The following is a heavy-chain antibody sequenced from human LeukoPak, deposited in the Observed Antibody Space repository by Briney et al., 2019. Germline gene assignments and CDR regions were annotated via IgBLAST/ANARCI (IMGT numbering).Heavy chain of an antibody. CDR1: GFTFTSYS. J-gene: IGHJ6*04. Sequence: KAGGSLRLSCAASGFTFTSYSMNWVRQAPGKGLEWGSSISSSSSYIYYADSVKGRFAISRDNATNSLYLQMSRLRAEDTAVYYCARDKSLQDVWGKGTTVTVSS. V-gene: IGHV3-21*01. CDR2: ISSSSSYI. CDR3: ARDKSLQDV.